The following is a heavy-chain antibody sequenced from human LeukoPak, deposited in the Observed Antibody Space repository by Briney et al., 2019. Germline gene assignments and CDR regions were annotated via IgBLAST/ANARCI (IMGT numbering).Heavy chain of an antibody. Sequence: SETLSFTCAVYGGSFSGYYWSWIRQPPGKGLEWIGEINHSGSTNYNPSLKSRVTISVDTSKNQFSLKLSSVTAADTAVYYCARVRPYGMDVWGQGTTVTVSS. CDR3: ARVRPYGMDV. J-gene: IGHJ6*02. V-gene: IGHV4-34*01. CDR2: INHSGST. CDR1: GGSFSGYY.